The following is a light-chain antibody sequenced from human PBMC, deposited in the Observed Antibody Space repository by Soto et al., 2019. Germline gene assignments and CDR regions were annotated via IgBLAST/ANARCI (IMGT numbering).Light chain of an antibody. CDR1: SSNIGNNY. CDR3: ATWESSLSAVV. CDR2: DDY. Sequence: QSVLTQPPSVSAAPGQTVTISCSGSSSNIGNNYVSWFQQLPGAAPRLLIYDDYNRPSGIPDRFSGSKSGTSATLGITGLQAGDEADYYCATWESSLSAVVFGGGTKVTVL. J-gene: IGLJ2*01. V-gene: IGLV1-51*01.